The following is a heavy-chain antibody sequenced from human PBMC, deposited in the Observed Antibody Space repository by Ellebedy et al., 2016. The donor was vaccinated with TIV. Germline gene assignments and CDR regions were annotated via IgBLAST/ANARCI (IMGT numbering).Heavy chain of an antibody. J-gene: IGHJ4*02. Sequence: SETLSLTCTVSGGSISSYYWSWIRQPPGKGLEWIGYIYYSGSTNYNPSLKSRVTITVDTSKNQFSLKLSSVTAADTAVYYCARNNYYDSSGYPLPPTHYFDYWGQGTLVTVSS. CDR2: IYYSGST. CDR1: GGSISSYY. V-gene: IGHV4-59*08. D-gene: IGHD3-22*01. CDR3: ARNNYYDSSGYPLPPTHYFDY.